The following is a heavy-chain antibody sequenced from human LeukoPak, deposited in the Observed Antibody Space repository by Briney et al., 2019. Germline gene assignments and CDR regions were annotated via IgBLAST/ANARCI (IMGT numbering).Heavy chain of an antibody. Sequence: GGSLRLSCAASGFTYSSYAMSWVRQAPGKGLEWVSAISGSGGSTYYADSVKGRFTISRDNSKNTLYLQMNSLRAEDTAVYYCAKDGYCSGGSCYMGDYWGQGTLVTVSS. CDR1: GFTYSSYA. CDR3: AKDGYCSGGSCYMGDY. CDR2: ISGSGGST. J-gene: IGHJ4*02. V-gene: IGHV3-23*01. D-gene: IGHD2-15*01.